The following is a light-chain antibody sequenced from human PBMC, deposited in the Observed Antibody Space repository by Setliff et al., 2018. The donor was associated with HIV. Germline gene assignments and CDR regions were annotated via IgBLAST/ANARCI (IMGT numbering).Light chain of an antibody. Sequence: QSVLAQPASVSGSPGQSITISCTGSSSDVGGYDYVSWYQQYPGKAPKLMIYEVSNRPSGVSNRFSGSKSGNTASLTISGLQAEDEADYYCSSFTTRSTVVFGSGTKVTVL. CDR1: SSDVGGYDY. CDR2: EVS. J-gene: IGLJ1*01. V-gene: IGLV2-14*01. CDR3: SSFTTRSTVV.